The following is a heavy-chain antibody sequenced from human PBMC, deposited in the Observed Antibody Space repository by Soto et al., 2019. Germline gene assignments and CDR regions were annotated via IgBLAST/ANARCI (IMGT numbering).Heavy chain of an antibody. CDR3: ARGPVWFGDKYFDY. CDR1: GGSFSGYY. J-gene: IGHJ4*02. D-gene: IGHD3-10*01. Sequence: QVQLQQWGAGLLKPSETLSLTCAVYGGSFSGYYWSWIXQPPGKGLEWIGEINHSGSTNYNPSLKSRVTISVDTSKNQFSLKLSSVTAADTAVYYCARGPVWFGDKYFDYWGQGTLVTVSS. V-gene: IGHV4-34*01. CDR2: INHSGST.